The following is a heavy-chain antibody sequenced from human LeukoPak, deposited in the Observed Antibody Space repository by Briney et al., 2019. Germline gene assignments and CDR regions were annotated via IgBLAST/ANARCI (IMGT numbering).Heavy chain of an antibody. Sequence: SETLSLTCTVSGASISSYYGSWIRQPPGKGLEWIGEINHSGSTNYNPSLKSRVTISVDTSKNQFSLKLSSVTAADTAVYYCARVITPGRYDAVWGQGTLVTVSS. CDR3: ARVITPGRYDAV. J-gene: IGHJ4*02. D-gene: IGHD3-22*01. CDR2: INHSGST. V-gene: IGHV4-34*01. CDR1: GASISSYY.